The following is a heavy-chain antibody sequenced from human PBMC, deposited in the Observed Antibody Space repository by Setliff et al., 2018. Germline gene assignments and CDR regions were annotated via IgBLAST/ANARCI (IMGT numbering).Heavy chain of an antibody. CDR3: AREQWLDPPGYYYMDV. CDR2: IIHSGST. J-gene: IGHJ6*03. CDR1: GGSFSGYY. D-gene: IGHD6-19*01. Sequence: LSLTCAVYGGSFSGYYWSWIRQPPGKRLEWIGEIIHSGSTNYNPSLKSRVTISIDTSKNQFSLKLNSVTAADMAVYYCAREQWLDPPGYYYMDVWAKGTTVTVSS. V-gene: IGHV4-34*12.